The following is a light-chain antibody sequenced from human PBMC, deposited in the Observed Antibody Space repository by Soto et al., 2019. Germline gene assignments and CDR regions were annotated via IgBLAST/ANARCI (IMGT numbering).Light chain of an antibody. CDR3: QQYNSAPLT. CDR1: QSINTW. J-gene: IGKJ4*02. V-gene: IGKV1-5*03. CDR2: KAS. Sequence: DIQMTQSPSTLSASVGDRVTITCRASQSINTWLAWFQQKPGKAPNLLIYKASSLESGVPSRFSGSGSETEFTLTISTLQPDDCATYYCQQYNSAPLTFGGGTKVEIK.